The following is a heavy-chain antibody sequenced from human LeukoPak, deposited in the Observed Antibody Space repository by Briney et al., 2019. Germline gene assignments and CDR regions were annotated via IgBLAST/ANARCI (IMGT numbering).Heavy chain of an antibody. J-gene: IGHJ4*02. CDR2: ISSSSSYI. V-gene: IGHV3-21*01. CDR3: AKDRAIGVAAKVVDY. CDR1: GFTFSSYS. Sequence: GGSLRLSCAASGFTFSSYSMNWVRQAPGKGLEWFSSISSSSSYIYYADSVKGRFTISRDNSKNTLYLQMNSLRAEDTAVYYCAKDRAIGVAAKVVDYWGQGTLVTVSS. D-gene: IGHD6-19*01.